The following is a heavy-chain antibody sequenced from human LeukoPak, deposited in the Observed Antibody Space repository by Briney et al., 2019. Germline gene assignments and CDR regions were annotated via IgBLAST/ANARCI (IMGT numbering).Heavy chain of an antibody. V-gene: IGHV4-59*01. CDR3: ARDEYYYDSNAFDI. Sequence: SETLSLTCTVSGGSISSYYRSWIRQPPGKGLEWIGYIYYSGSTNYNPSLKSRVTISVDTSKNQFSLKLSSVTAADTAVHYCARDEYYYDSNAFDIWGQGTMVTVSS. CDR1: GGSISSYY. J-gene: IGHJ3*02. D-gene: IGHD3-22*01. CDR2: IYYSGST.